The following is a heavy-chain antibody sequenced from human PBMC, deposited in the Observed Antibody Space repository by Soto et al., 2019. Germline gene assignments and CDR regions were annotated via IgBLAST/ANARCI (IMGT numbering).Heavy chain of an antibody. J-gene: IGHJ6*02. Sequence: EVQLLDSGGGLVEPGGALRLSGSASGFIFSSCAMNWVRQAPGKGLEWVSAISGSGDSIYYADSVKGRFTISRDNSKTTLYLEMDSLRGEDTAVYYCAKGGGDSLRYGMDVWGQGTTVTVSS. CDR1: GFIFSSCA. CDR3: AKGGGDSLRYGMDV. CDR2: ISGSGDSI. D-gene: IGHD2-21*02. V-gene: IGHV3-23*01.